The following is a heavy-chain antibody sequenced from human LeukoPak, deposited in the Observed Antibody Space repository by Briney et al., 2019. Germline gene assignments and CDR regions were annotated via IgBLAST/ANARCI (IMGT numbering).Heavy chain of an antibody. CDR2: ISSSGDTI. J-gene: IGHJ4*02. CDR1: EFTFSSYE. CDR3: ARVPRSSRIPIFR. Sequence: GGSLRLSCTASEFTFSSYEMNWVRQAPGKGLEWGSYISSSGDTIYCADSVKGRFTISRDNAKNSLYLQLNSLRAEDTAVYYCARVPRSSRIPIFRWGQGTLVTVSS. D-gene: IGHD3-3*01. V-gene: IGHV3-48*03.